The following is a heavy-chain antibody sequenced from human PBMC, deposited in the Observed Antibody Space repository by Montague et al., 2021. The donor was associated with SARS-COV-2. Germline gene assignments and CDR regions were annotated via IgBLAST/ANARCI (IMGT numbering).Heavy chain of an antibody. Sequence: SETPSLTCTVSVGSISNYYWTWIRQPPGKGLEWIGYIYDSGSANYNPSLKSRSTISVDTSNNQFSLRLSSVTAADTAVYYCARAYCGGDCHVGPWGQGILVTVSS. CDR1: VGSISNYY. J-gene: IGHJ5*02. V-gene: IGHV4-59*01. D-gene: IGHD2-21*02. CDR3: ARAYCGGDCHVGP. CDR2: IYDSGSA.